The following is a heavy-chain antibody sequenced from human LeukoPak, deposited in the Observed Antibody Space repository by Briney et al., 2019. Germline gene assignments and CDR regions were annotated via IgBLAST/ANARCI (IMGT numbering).Heavy chain of an antibody. Sequence: GASVKVSCKASGYTFTSYGISWVRQAPGQGLEWMGWISAYNGNTNYAQKLQGRVTMTTDTSTSTAYMELRSLRSDDTAVYYCARSFRWYTLRHAFDIWGQGTMVTVSS. CDR1: GYTFTSYG. J-gene: IGHJ3*02. CDR3: ARSFRWYTLRHAFDI. CDR2: ISAYNGNT. D-gene: IGHD6-13*01. V-gene: IGHV1-18*01.